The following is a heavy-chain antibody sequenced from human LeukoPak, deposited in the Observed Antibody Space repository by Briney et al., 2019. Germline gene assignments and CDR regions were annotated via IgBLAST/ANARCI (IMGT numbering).Heavy chain of an antibody. J-gene: IGHJ4*02. CDR1: GFTFSKFT. CDR2: ISGSGGTT. Sequence: GSLRLSCAASGFTFSKFTMNWVRQAPGKGLEWVSVISGSGGTTYYADSVNGRFTISRDNSKNTLYQEMNSLRAEDTAVYYCAKDQRPDSGYDIDCWGQGTLVTVSS. V-gene: IGHV3-23*01. CDR3: AKDQRPDSGYDIDC. D-gene: IGHD5-12*01.